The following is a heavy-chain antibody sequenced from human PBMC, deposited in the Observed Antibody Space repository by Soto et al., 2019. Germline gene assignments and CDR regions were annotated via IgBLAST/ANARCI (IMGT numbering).Heavy chain of an antibody. CDR2: IKEDGSQK. D-gene: IGHD6-19*01. V-gene: IGHV3-7*01. J-gene: IGHJ4*02. CDR1: GVTFSDYW. CDR3: ARGGSASHEAAY. Sequence: GGSLRLSCAASGVTFSDYWMTWVRQAPGKGLEWVANIKEDGSQKYYVDSVKGRFTISRDNARNSLFLQMNSLTAEDTAVYYCARGGSASHEAAYCGQGTLVTVSS.